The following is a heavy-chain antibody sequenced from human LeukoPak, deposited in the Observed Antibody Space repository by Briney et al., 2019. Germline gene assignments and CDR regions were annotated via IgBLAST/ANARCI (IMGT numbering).Heavy chain of an antibody. V-gene: IGHV4-61*02. CDR1: GGSISSGSYY. J-gene: IGHJ3*02. Sequence: SETLSLTCTVSGGSISSGSYYWSWIRQPAGKGLEWIGRIYTSGSTNYNPSLKSRVTISVGTSKNQFSLKLSSVTAADTAVYYCATGEITIFGVVRAFDIWGQGTMVTVSS. CDR3: ATGEITIFGVVRAFDI. D-gene: IGHD3-3*01. CDR2: IYTSGST.